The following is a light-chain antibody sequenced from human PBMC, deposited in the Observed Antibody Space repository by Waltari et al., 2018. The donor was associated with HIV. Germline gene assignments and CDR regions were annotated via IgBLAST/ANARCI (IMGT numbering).Light chain of an antibody. V-gene: IGKV1-6*01. J-gene: IGKJ1*01. CDR1: QGIRND. Sequence: AIQMTQSPSSLSASVGDRVTITCRASQGIRNDLGWYQQKPGEAPKLLIYGASTLHSCVPLRFSGSVCGTDFTLTINSLQLEDSGTYFCLQGYNFPRTFGQGTKVEIK. CDR2: GAS. CDR3: LQGYNFPRT.